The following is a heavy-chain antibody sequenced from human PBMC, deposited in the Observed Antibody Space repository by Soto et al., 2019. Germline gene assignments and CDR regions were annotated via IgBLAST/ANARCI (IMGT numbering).Heavy chain of an antibody. CDR3: AGQGFGILTGYYRWDAFDI. V-gene: IGHV4-39*01. Sequence: QLQLQESGPGLVKPSETLSLTCTVSGGSISSSSYYWGWIRQPPGKGLEWIGSIYYSGSTYYNPSLKSRVTISVVTSKDQFSLKLSSVTAADTAVYYCAGQGFGILTGYYRWDAFDIWGQGTMVTVSS. J-gene: IGHJ3*02. CDR1: GGSISSSSYY. D-gene: IGHD3-9*01. CDR2: IYYSGST.